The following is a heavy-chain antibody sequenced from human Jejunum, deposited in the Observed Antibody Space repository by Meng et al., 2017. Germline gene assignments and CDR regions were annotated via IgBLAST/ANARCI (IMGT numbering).Heavy chain of an antibody. J-gene: IGHJ4*02. CDR2: ISSGSTI. CDR3: AREGDDYYGSGIFL. CDR1: GFTLSSFE. Sequence: GGSLRLSCAASGFTLSSFEMNWVRQAPGKGLEWVSYISSGSTIYYADSVKGRFTISRDDAKNSLFLQMNSLRAEDTALYYCAREGDDYYGSGIFLWCQGTLVTVSS. D-gene: IGHD3-10*01. V-gene: IGHV3-48*03.